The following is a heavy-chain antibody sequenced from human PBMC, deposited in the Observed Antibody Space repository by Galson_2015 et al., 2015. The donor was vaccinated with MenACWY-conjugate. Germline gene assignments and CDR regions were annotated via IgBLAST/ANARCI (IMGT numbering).Heavy chain of an antibody. CDR1: GFIFSDYW. D-gene: IGHD1-26*01. CDR3: ARPLREVRLEPDY. V-gene: IGHV3-7*03. CDR2: IKQDGSEK. J-gene: IGHJ4*02. Sequence: SLRLSCAASGFIFSDYWMTWVRQAPGKGLEWVANIKQDGSEKYYVDSVKGRFSISRDNARKSPYLQMNSLRDDDTAVYYCARPLREVRLEPDYWGQGTLVTVSS.